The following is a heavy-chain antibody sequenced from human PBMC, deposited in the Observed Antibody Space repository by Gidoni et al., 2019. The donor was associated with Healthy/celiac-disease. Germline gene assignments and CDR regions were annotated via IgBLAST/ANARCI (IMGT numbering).Heavy chain of an antibody. CDR2: MNPNSGNT. Sequence: QVQLVQSGAEVKKPGASVKVSCKASGYTFTSYDINWVRQATGQGLEWMGWMNPNSGNTGYAQKFQGRVTMTRNTSISTAYMERSSLRSEDTAVYYCARYPDSSGYWRWFDPWGQGTLVTVSS. CDR1: GYTFTSYD. J-gene: IGHJ5*02. CDR3: ARYPDSSGYWRWFDP. D-gene: IGHD3-22*01. V-gene: IGHV1-8*01.